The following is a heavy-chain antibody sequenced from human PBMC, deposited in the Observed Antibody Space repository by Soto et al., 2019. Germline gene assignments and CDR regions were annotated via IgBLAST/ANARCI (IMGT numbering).Heavy chain of an antibody. J-gene: IGHJ4*02. V-gene: IGHV4-39*01. CDR2: IYYSGST. CDR3: ARQGVRCSGGSCYPLDFDY. D-gene: IGHD2-15*01. CDR1: GGSISSSSYY. Sequence: QLQLQESGPGLVKPSETLSLTCTVSGGSISSSSYYWGWIRQPPGKGLEGIGSIYYSGSTYYNPSLKSRVTIAVDTSKNQSSLKLSSVTAADTAVYYCARQGVRCSGGSCYPLDFDYWGQGTLVTVSS.